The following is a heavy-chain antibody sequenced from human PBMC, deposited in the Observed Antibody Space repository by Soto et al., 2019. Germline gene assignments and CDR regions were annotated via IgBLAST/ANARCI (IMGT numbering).Heavy chain of an antibody. CDR2: FYPSDSDT. Sequence: PVESLKLSCQVPGYTFTIYWIGWVRQMPGKGLEWMGIFYPSDSDTRYSPSFQGQVTISADQSINTAYLQWDSLKASDTAIYYCARPANTVADHFDLWGQGTPVTVSS. D-gene: IGHD4-17*01. V-gene: IGHV5-51*01. J-gene: IGHJ4*02. CDR1: GYTFTIYW. CDR3: ARPANTVADHFDL.